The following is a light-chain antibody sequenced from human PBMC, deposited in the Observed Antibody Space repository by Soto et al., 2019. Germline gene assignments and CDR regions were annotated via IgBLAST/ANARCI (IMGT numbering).Light chain of an antibody. Sequence: QSVLTQPASVSGSPGQSITISCTGTSSDVGGYNYVSWYQHHPGKAPKLIIYDVSHRPSGVSNRFSGSRSGNTASLTISGLQAEDEADYYCSSYTTSSTSVFGTGTKSPS. V-gene: IGLV2-14*03. CDR3: SSYTTSSTSV. CDR2: DVS. CDR1: SSDVGGYNY. J-gene: IGLJ1*01.